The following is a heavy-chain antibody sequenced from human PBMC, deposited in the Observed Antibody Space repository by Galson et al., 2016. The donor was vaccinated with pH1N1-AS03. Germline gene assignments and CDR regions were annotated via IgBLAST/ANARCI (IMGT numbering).Heavy chain of an antibody. D-gene: IGHD2-15*01. Sequence: SKTLSLTCTVSGGSINSYYWTWIRQPPGKGLGWIGQIYYTGDIIYTPSLRSRVTISVDTSKNQLSLSLSSVTAADTAVYYCGRHLRNSYSMDVWGQGTTVTVSS. CDR1: GGSINSYY. CDR2: IYYTGDI. J-gene: IGHJ6*02. V-gene: IGHV4-59*08. CDR3: GRHLRNSYSMDV.